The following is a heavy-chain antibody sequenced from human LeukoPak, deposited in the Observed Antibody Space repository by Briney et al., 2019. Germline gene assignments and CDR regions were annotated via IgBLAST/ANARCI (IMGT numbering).Heavy chain of an antibody. CDR2: ISGDGGGT. CDR1: GFTFSNYA. Sequence: PGGSLRLSCAASGFTFSNYAMIWVRQAPGKGLEWVSSISGDGGGTFYTDSVKGRLTISRDNSKNTMFLQVYSLRAEDTAVYYCAKANNFVDSKPHPWGQGTLAIVSS. V-gene: IGHV3-23*01. CDR3: AKANNFVDSKPHP. D-gene: IGHD1/OR15-1a*01. J-gene: IGHJ5*02.